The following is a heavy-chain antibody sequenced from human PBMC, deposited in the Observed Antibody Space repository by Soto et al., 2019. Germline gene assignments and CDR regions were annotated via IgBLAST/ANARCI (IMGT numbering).Heavy chain of an antibody. D-gene: IGHD1-1*01. V-gene: IGHV4-59*01. Sequence: PSETLSLTCTVSGGSISSYYWSWIRQPPGKGLEWIGYIYYSGSTNYNPSLKSRVTISVDTSKNQFSLKLSSVTAADTAVYYCARGVTLWNGYGMDGWGQGTTVTVSS. CDR3: ARGVTLWNGYGMDG. CDR1: GGSISSYY. J-gene: IGHJ6*02. CDR2: IYYSGST.